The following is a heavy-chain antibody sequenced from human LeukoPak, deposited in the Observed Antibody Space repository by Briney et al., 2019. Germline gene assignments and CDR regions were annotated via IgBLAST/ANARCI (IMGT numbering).Heavy chain of an antibody. CDR2: VAPYNGHT. D-gene: IGHD3-10*01. CDR1: RYSFTNYG. CDR3: ARGFSGSSPSDY. Sequence: ASVKVSCKASRYSFTNYGVNWVRQAPGQGLEWVGWVAPYNGHTNYAQKFQGRVTLTTDTSTNTAYMELRSLKSDDTAVYYCARGFSGSSPSDYWGQGTLVTVAS. V-gene: IGHV1-18*01. J-gene: IGHJ4*02.